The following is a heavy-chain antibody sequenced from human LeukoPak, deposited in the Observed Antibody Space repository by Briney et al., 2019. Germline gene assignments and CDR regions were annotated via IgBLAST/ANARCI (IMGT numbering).Heavy chain of an antibody. V-gene: IGHV3-7*01. CDR2: IKQDGSEK. CDR1: GFTFSSYW. D-gene: IGHD2-2*01. J-gene: IGHJ4*02. Sequence: GSLRLSCAASGFTFSSYWMSWVRQAPGKGLEWVANIKQDGSEKYYVDSVKGRFTISRDNAKNSLYLQMNSLRAEDTAVYYCASEREYCSSTSCHYYSDYWGQGTLVTVSS. CDR3: ASEREYCSSTSCHYYSDY.